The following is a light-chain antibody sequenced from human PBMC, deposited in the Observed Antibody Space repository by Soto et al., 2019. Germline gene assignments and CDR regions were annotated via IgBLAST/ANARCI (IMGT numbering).Light chain of an antibody. CDR1: QGISNY. CDR2: AAS. V-gene: IGKV1-27*01. CDR3: QKYNSAPPLT. Sequence: DIPMTQSPSSLSASAGDRVTITCRASQGISNYLAWYQQKPGKVPKLLIYAASTLQSGVPSRFSGSGSGTDFTLTISSLQPEDVATYYCQKYNSAPPLTFGGGTKVEIK. J-gene: IGKJ4*01.